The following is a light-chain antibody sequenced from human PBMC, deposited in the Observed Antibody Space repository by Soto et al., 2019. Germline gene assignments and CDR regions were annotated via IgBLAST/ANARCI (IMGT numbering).Light chain of an antibody. CDR2: GAS. CDR1: ESVSRN. V-gene: IGKV3-20*01. CDR3: QQYGSSPWT. Sequence: EVVMTQSPATLSVSPWERATLSCRASESVSRNLAWYQQKPGQAPRLLIYGASSRATGIPDRFSGSGSGTDFTLTVSRLEPEDFAVYYCQQYGSSPWTFGQGTKVDI. J-gene: IGKJ1*01.